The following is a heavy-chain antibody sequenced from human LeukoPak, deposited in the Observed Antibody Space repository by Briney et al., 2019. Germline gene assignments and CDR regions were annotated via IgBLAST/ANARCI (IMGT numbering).Heavy chain of an antibody. V-gene: IGHV3-30*04. D-gene: IGHD3-9*01. CDR3: ARDWYDNSDAFDI. CDR2: ISYDGSNE. CDR1: GFTFSSYV. Sequence: GGSLRLSCAASGFTFSSYVMHWVRQAPGKGLEWVAIISYDGSNEYYADSVKGRFTISRDNSKNTLYLQMNSLRAADTAVYYCARDWYDNSDAFDIWGQGTTVTVSS. J-gene: IGHJ3*02.